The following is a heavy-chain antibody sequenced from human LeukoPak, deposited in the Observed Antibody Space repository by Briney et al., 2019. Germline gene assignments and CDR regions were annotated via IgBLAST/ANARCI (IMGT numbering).Heavy chain of an antibody. D-gene: IGHD6-13*01. CDR3: ARGLLEAEQQLGY. CDR1: GGSSIGYS. Sequence: SETLSLTCAVYGGSSIGYSWSWVRQPPGKGLEWIGEINHSGSTNYNPSLKSRVTISVDTSKNQFSLKLSSVTAADTAVYYCARGLLEAEQQLGYWGQGTLVTVSS. V-gene: IGHV4-34*01. J-gene: IGHJ4*02. CDR2: INHSGST.